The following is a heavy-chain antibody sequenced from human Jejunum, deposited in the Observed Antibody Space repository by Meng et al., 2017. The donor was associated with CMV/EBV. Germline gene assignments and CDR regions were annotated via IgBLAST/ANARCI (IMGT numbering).Heavy chain of an antibody. D-gene: IGHD5/OR15-5a*01. V-gene: IGHV3-9*01. CDR1: GFTFYDYA. J-gene: IGHJ4*02. CDR3: AKGVLVSGTNYLDN. Sequence: SGFTFYDYAMHWVRQAPGKGLEWVSGLSWNGASIGYADSVKGRFTISRDNAKNTLYLQMDSLSSEDSALYYCAKGVLVSGTNYLDNWGQGTLVTVSS. CDR2: LSWNGASI.